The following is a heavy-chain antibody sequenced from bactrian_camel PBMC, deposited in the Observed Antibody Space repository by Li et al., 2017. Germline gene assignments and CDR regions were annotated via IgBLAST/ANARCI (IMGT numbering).Heavy chain of an antibody. CDR2: IESEGTT. Sequence: HVQLVESGGGSVQAGGSLRLSCAASGYTYNRNCMAWFRQAPGKEREGVAAIESEGTTTYADSVKGRFTISRDNAKNTVYLQMNSLKSEDTALYYCTTLQNSAYNNWGQGTQVTVS. CDR1: GYTYNRNC. CDR3: TTLQNSAYNN. V-gene: IGHV3S53*01. D-gene: IGHD1*01. J-gene: IGHJ4*01.